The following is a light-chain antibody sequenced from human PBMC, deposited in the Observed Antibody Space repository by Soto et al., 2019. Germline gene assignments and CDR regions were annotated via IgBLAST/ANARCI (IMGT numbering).Light chain of an antibody. CDR2: WAS. Sequence: DIVMTQSPDSLAVSLGERATINCMSSRSVFFTSNDKSFVAWYQQKPGQSPKLLINWASTREPGVPARFSGSGSGTEFTLTINSLKAEDVATYYCQQFFYSPKVGQGTKV. CDR1: RSVFFTSNDKSF. V-gene: IGKV4-1*01. J-gene: IGKJ1*01. CDR3: QQFFYSPK.